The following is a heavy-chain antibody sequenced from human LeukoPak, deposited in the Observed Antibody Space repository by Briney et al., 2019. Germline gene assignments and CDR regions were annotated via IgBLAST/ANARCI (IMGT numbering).Heavy chain of an antibody. J-gene: IGHJ4*02. V-gene: IGHV3-30*18. D-gene: IGHD3-22*01. Sequence: PGGSLRLSCAASGFTFSSYGMHWVRQAPGKGLEWVAVISYDGSNKYYADSVKGRFTISRDNSKNTLYLQTNSLRAEDTAVYYCAKTYYYDSSGYSKWGQGTLVTVSS. CDR2: ISYDGSNK. CDR3: AKTYYYDSSGYSK. CDR1: GFTFSSYG.